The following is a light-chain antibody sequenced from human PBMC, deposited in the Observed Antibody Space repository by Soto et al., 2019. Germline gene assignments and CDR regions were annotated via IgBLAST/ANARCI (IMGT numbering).Light chain of an antibody. CDR2: GAS. CDR3: QQYGSSPIT. V-gene: IGKV3-20*01. J-gene: IGKJ5*01. Sequence: EIVLTQSPGTLSSSPGERATLSCRASQSVGSYLAWYQLKSGQAPRLLIYGASSGATGIPDRFSGSGSGTDFTLTISRLEPEDFAVYYCQQYGSSPITFGQGTRLEIK. CDR1: QSVGSY.